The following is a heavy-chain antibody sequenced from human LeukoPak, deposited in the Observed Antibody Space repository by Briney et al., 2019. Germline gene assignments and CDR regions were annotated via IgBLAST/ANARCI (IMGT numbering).Heavy chain of an antibody. CDR3: ARDSHLLDAFDI. Sequence: ASVKVSCKASGYTFTGYYIHWVRQAPGQGLEWLGWINPTTGGTKYAQKFEGRVTMTRDTSITTAYMEVNRLRSDDTAVYYCARDSHLLDAFDIWGQGTMVTVSS. CDR2: INPTTGGT. V-gene: IGHV1-2*02. D-gene: IGHD2-2*01. J-gene: IGHJ3*02. CDR1: GYTFTGYY.